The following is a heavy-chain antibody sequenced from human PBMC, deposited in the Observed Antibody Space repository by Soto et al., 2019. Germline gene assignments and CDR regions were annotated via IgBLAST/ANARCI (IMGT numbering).Heavy chain of an antibody. CDR2: IALTGSAT. J-gene: IGHJ4*02. Sequence: GGSLRLSCATSGFTFHDYAMSWVRQAPGKGLEWVSAIALTGSATYYADSVKGRFTISGDNSKNTLYLQMNSLRAEDTAVYYCAKDGGGHYYDSSGSFDYWGQGTLVTVSS. V-gene: IGHV3-23*01. D-gene: IGHD3-22*01. CDR1: GFTFHDYA. CDR3: AKDGGGHYYDSSGSFDY.